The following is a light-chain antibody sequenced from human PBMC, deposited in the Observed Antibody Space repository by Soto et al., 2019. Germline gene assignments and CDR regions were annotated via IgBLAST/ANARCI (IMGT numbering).Light chain of an antibody. Sequence: EXVLTQSPATLSLSPGERATLSCRASQSVSSYLAWYQQKPGQAPRLLIYDASNRATGIPARFSGSGSGTDFTLTISSLEPEDFAVYYCQQRRNWPIFTFGPGTKVDI. J-gene: IGKJ3*01. CDR1: QSVSSY. CDR2: DAS. V-gene: IGKV3-11*01. CDR3: QQRRNWPIFT.